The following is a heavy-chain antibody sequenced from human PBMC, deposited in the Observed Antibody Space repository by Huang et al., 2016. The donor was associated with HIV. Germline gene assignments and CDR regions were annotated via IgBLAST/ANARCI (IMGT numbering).Heavy chain of an antibody. Sequence: QVQVVESGGGVVQPGGSLRLSCAASGFPSSSHGMYWVRQAPGKGMEWVAFIKYDGSNKYFADSVKGRFTMSRDNSKNTLYLQMNSLRGEDTAVYYCVKETVQWLVTYWGQGTLVTVSS. D-gene: IGHD6-19*01. J-gene: IGHJ4*02. CDR3: VKETVQWLVTY. CDR2: IKYDGSNK. CDR1: GFPSSSHG. V-gene: IGHV3-30*02.